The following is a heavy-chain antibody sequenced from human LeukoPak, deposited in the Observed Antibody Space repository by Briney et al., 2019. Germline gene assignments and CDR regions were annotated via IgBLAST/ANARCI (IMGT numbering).Heavy chain of an antibody. CDR1: GFTVSSNY. J-gene: IGHJ6*02. Sequence: GGSLRLSCAASGFTVSSNYMSWVRQAPGKGLEWVSVIYSGGSTYYADSVKGRFTISRDNSKNTLYLQMNSLRAEDTAVYYCARSRNYDFWSGYQRHEDYYGMDVWGQGTTVTVSS. V-gene: IGHV3-66*01. CDR3: ARSRNYDFWSGYQRHEDYYGMDV. D-gene: IGHD3-3*01. CDR2: IYSGGST.